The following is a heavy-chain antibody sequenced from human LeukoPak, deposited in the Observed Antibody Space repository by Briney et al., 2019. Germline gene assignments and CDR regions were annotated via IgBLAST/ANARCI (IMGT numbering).Heavy chain of an antibody. CDR3: AAADYYGSGSYYNSVYGMDV. D-gene: IGHD3-10*01. Sequence: ASVKVSCKASGLTFTSSAVQWVRQARGQRLEWIGWIVVGSGNTNYAQKFQERVTITRDMSTSTAYMELSSLRSEDTAVYYCAAADYYGSGSYYNSVYGMDVWGKGTTVTVSS. CDR2: IVVGSGNT. V-gene: IGHV1-58*01. J-gene: IGHJ6*04. CDR1: GLTFTSSA.